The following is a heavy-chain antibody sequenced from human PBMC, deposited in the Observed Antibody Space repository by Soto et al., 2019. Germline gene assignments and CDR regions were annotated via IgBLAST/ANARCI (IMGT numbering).Heavy chain of an antibody. Sequence: SETLSLTCTVSGGSISSSTYYWGWIRQPPGKGLEWIGNIFYSGSTYYNPSLKGRVTISVDTSKNQFSLKLSSVTAADTAVYYCATMGTPVTGLYYFDYWGQGTLVTVSS. D-gene: IGHD4-17*01. J-gene: IGHJ4*02. CDR3: ATMGTPVTGLYYFDY. CDR2: IFYSGST. CDR1: GGSISSSTYY. V-gene: IGHV4-39*01.